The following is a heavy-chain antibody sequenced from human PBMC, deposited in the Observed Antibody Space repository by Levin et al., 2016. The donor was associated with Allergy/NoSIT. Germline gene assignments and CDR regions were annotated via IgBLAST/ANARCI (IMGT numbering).Heavy chain of an antibody. CDR2: IDPSDSYT. D-gene: IGHD2-21*02. J-gene: IGHJ5*02. V-gene: IGHV5-10-1*01. CDR3: ARLISDDYNWFRP. Sequence: WIRQPPGKGLEWMGRIDPSDSYTNYSPSFQGHVTISADKSISTAYLQWSSLKASDTAMYYCARLISDDYNWFRPLGPGNPGHRLL.